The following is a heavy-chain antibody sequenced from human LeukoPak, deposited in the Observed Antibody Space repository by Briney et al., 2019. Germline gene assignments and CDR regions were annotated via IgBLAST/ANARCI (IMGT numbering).Heavy chain of an antibody. D-gene: IGHD1-20*01. J-gene: IGHJ4*02. V-gene: IGHV4-39*01. CDR3: AGLTGTTWDY. CDR1: GDSISDNSYY. Sequence: PETLSLTCSVSGDSISDNSYYWGWIRQPPGKGLEWIGSIYYSGRTHYNPSLKSRVTISVDTSRNQFSLRLTSLTAADTAVYYCAGLTGTTWDYWGQGTLVTVSS. CDR2: IYYSGRT.